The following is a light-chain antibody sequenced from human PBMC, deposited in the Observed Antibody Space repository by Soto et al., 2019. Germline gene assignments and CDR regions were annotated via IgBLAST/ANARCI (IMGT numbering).Light chain of an antibody. V-gene: IGLV2-8*01. CDR2: EVT. J-gene: IGLJ2*01. Sequence: QSVLTQPPSASGSPGQSVTISCTGTSSDVGAYNFVSWYQQHPGKAPKLMIYEVTKRPSGVPERVSGSKSGNTASLTVSGLQAADEADYYCTSYAGSNSPVAFGGVTKVTVL. CDR3: TSYAGSNSPVA. CDR1: SSDVGAYNF.